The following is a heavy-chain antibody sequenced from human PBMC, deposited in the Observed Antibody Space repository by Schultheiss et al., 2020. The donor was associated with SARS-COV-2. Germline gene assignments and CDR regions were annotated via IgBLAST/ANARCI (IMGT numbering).Heavy chain of an antibody. CDR2: IYHGGST. J-gene: IGHJ5*02. CDR3: ARDGRGLTTVTTGWFDP. V-gene: IGHV4-34*01. Sequence: SETLSLTCAVYGGSFSGYYWSWVRQPPGKGLEWIGEIYHGGSTNYNPSLKSRVTISVDKSKNQFSLKLSSVTATDTAVYYCARDGRGLTTVTTGWFDPWGQGTLVTVSS. CDR1: GGSFSGYY. D-gene: IGHD4-17*01.